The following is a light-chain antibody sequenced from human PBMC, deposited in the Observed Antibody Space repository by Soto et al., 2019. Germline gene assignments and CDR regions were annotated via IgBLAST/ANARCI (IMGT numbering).Light chain of an antibody. J-gene: IGKJ4*01. CDR2: AAS. CDR1: QSISSY. Sequence: IQMTQSPSSLSACVGDRVTITCRASQSISSYLNWYQQKPGKAPKLLIYAASSLQSGVPSRFSGSGSGTDFTLTISSLQPEDFATYYCQQSYSTPPTFGGGTKVDIK. V-gene: IGKV1-39*01. CDR3: QQSYSTPPT.